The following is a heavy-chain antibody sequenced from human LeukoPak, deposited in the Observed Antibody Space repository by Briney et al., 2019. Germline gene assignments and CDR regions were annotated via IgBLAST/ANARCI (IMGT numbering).Heavy chain of an antibody. CDR1: GYSFTSYW. CDR2: IYPGDSDT. D-gene: IGHD3-22*01. J-gene: IGHJ5*02. Sequence: GESLQISCKGFGYSFTSYWIGWVRQMPGKGLEWMGIIYPGDSDTRYSPSFQGQVTISADKSISTAYLQWSSLKASDTAMYYCARHTSRDSSGYYFWFDPWGQGTLVTVSS. V-gene: IGHV5-51*01. CDR3: ARHTSRDSSGYYFWFDP.